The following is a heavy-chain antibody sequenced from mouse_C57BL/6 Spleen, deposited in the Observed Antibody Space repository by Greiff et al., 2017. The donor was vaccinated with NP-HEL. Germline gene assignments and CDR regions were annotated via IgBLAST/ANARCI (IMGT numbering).Heavy chain of an antibody. Sequence: VQLQHSGTELVKPGASVKLSCKASGYTFTSYWMHWVKQSPGQGLEFIGNINPSNGGTNYNENFKSKATLTVDKSSSTAYMQFRSLTSEDSEVYYCERKDPSGSRWDYWGQGTTLKVSS. V-gene: IGHV1-53*01. J-gene: IGHJ2*01. CDR2: INPSNGGT. CDR3: ERKDPSGSRWDY. D-gene: IGHD1-1*01. CDR1: GYTFTSYW.